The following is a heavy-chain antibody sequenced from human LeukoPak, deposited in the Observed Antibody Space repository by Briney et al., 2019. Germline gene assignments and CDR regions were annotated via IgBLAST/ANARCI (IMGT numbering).Heavy chain of an antibody. CDR3: TRDLMDYDVSTGLHHYYMDV. CDR2: INSDGSST. V-gene: IGHV3-74*01. D-gene: IGHD3-9*01. J-gene: IGHJ6*02. CDR1: GFTFSSYG. Sequence: GGSLRLSCAASGFTFSSYGMHWVRQAPGKGLVWVSRINSDGSSTNYADSVKGRFTISRDNAKNTLYLQMNTLRVEDTAVYYCTRDLMDYDVSTGLHHYYMDVWGQGTTVTVSS.